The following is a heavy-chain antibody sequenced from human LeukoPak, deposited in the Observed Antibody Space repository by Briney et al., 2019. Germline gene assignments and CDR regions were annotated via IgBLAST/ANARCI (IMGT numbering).Heavy chain of an antibody. J-gene: IGHJ5*02. V-gene: IGHV4-39*07. CDR1: GGSITSSSHY. Sequence: SETLSLTCTVSGGSITSSSHYWGWIRQPPGKGLQWLGLIYYDGSAYYNLSLKSRLTISIDTPKNQFSLRLNSVTAADTALYYCARDSLRIQSGTTPWGQGTLVTVSS. CDR3: ARDSLRIQSGTTP. CDR2: IYYDGSA. D-gene: IGHD1-1*01.